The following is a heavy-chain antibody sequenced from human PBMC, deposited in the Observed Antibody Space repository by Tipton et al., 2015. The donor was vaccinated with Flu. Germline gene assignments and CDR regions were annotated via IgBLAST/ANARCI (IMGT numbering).Heavy chain of an antibody. CDR3: ARSGDFYLDWFDP. D-gene: IGHD2/OR15-2a*01. V-gene: IGHV4-59*01. CDR1: GGSISGYY. CDR2: IHHSGTT. Sequence: LRLSCTVSGGSISGYYWGWIRQPPGKRLEWMGHIHHSGTTNYNPSLKSRVTMSADSPKNQLSLKLTSVTAADTAVYYCARSGDFYLDWFDPWGQGTLVTVSS. J-gene: IGHJ5*02.